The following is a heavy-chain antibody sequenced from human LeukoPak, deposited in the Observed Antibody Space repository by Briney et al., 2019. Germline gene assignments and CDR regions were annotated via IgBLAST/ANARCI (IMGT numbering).Heavy chain of an antibody. V-gene: IGHV3-7*01. CDR1: GFTFSSYW. D-gene: IGHD1-26*01. J-gene: IGHJ4*02. CDR2: IKQDGSEK. Sequence: GGSLRLSCAASGFTFSSYWMSWVRQAPGKGLEWVANIKQDGSEKYYVDSVKGRFTISKDNAKNSLYLQMNSLRAEDTAVYYCARRRYSGSSQHFDYWGQGTLVTVSS. CDR3: ARRRYSGSSQHFDY.